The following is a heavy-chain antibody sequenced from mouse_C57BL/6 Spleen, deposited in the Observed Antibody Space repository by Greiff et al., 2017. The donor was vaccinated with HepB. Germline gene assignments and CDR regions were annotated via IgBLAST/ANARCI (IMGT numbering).Heavy chain of an antibody. Sequence: QVHVKQSGAELVKPGASVKMSCKASGYTFTSYWITWVKQRPGQGLEWIGDIYPGSGSTNCNEKFKSKATLTVDTSSSTAYMQLSSLTSEDSAVYYCARSDYYGSSYAPGFAYWGQGTLVTVSA. D-gene: IGHD1-1*01. CDR3: ARSDYYGSSYAPGFAY. CDR2: IYPGSGST. J-gene: IGHJ3*01. CDR1: GYTFTSYW. V-gene: IGHV1-55*01.